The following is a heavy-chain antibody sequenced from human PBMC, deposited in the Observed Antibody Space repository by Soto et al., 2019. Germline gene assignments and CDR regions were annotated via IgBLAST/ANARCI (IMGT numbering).Heavy chain of an antibody. J-gene: IGHJ6*02. Sequence: ASVKVSCKATGYTFTSYDINWVRQATGQGLEWMGWMNPNSGNTGDAQKFQGRVTMTRNTSISTAYMEQSRLRSEDTVVYYCARAESPRGVVAATYYYYGMDVWGQGTTVTVSS. V-gene: IGHV1-8*01. CDR3: ARAESPRGVVAATYYYYGMDV. CDR1: GYTFTSYD. D-gene: IGHD2-15*01. CDR2: MNPNSGNT.